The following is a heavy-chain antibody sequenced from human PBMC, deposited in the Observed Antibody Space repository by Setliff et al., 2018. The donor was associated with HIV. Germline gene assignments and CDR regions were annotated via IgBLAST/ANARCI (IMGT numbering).Heavy chain of an antibody. CDR2: IYSAGSTT. J-gene: IGHJ4*02. D-gene: IGHD3-16*01. CDR1: GFTFSSYA. Sequence: PGGSLRLSCAASGFTFSSYAMSWVRQAPGKGLEWVSFIYSAGSTTSYADSVKGRFTISRDNSKTMVFLRMNSLRPEDSAMYYCVRGETYAHWPKGDYWGQGTLVTVS. V-gene: IGHV3-23*03. CDR3: VRGETYAHWPKGDY.